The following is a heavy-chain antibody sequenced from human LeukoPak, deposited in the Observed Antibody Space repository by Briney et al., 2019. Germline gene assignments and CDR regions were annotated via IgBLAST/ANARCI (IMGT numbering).Heavy chain of an antibody. CDR1: GGSISGSNYY. D-gene: IGHD5-24*01. J-gene: IGHJ4*02. Sequence: SETLSLTCIVSGGSISGSNYYWGWIRQPPGMGLERIGSIFYSGRTYFNPSLKSRVTISVDTSKNQFSLRLSSVTAADTAVYYCARHEEEDGYNAKTLDYWGQGALVTVSS. CDR2: IFYSGRT. CDR3: ARHEEEDGYNAKTLDY. V-gene: IGHV4-39*01.